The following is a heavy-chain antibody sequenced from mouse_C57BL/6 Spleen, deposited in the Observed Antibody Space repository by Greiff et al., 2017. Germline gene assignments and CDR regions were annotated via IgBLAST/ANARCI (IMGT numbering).Heavy chain of an antibody. CDR3: VDGGFAY. CDR2: IRSKSDNYAT. CDR1: GFSFNTYA. J-gene: IGHJ3*01. Sequence: VQLKESGGGLVQPKGSLKLSCAASGFSFNTYAMNWVRQAPGQGLEWVARIRSKSDNYATYYADSVKDRFTISRDASESMLYLQMNNVKTEDTAMYYCVDGGFAYCGQGTLVTVSA. V-gene: IGHV10-1*01.